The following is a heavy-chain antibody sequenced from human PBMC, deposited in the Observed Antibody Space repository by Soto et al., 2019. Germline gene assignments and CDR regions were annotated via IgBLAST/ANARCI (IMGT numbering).Heavy chain of an antibody. J-gene: IGHJ5*02. CDR2: INAGNGNT. D-gene: IGHD6-19*01. Sequence: KLSGASVKVSCKASGYTFTSYAMHWVRQAPGQRLEWMGWINAGNGNTKYSQKFQGRVTITRDTSASTAYMELSSLRSEDTAVYYCARGHSSGWYTRFDPWGQGTLVTVSS. CDR3: ARGHSSGWYTRFDP. CDR1: GYTFTSYA. V-gene: IGHV1-3*01.